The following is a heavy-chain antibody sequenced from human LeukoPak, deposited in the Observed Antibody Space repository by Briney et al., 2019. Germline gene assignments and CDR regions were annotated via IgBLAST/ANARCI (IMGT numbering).Heavy chain of an antibody. CDR2: INAGGDNT. J-gene: IGHJ4*02. Sequence: ASVKVSCKASGYSFTSYAMHWVRQAPGQRPEWMGWINAGGDNTKYSQNFQGRVTIARDISASTAYMELSSLRSEDTAMYYCARGNGGHFDYWGQGTLVTVSS. CDR1: GYSFTSYA. V-gene: IGHV1-3*01. CDR3: ARGNGGHFDY. D-gene: IGHD4-23*01.